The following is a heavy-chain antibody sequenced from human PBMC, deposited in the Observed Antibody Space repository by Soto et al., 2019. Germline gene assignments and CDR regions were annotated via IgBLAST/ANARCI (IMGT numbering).Heavy chain of an antibody. CDR2: ISGSGGST. CDR1: GFTFSSYT. Sequence: EVQLLESGGGLVQPGGSLRLSCAASGFTFSSYTMSWVRQAPGKGLEWVSAISGSGGSTYYADSVKGRFTISRDNSKNTLYLQMNSLRAEDTAVYYCAKTLSPYYYGPDYWGQGTLVTVSS. V-gene: IGHV3-23*01. D-gene: IGHD3-10*01. J-gene: IGHJ4*02. CDR3: AKTLSPYYYGPDY.